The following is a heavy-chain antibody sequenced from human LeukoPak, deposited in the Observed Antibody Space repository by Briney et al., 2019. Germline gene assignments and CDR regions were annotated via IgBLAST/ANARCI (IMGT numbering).Heavy chain of an antibody. J-gene: IGHJ3*02. CDR3: ARPQDFGLTGMNAFDI. Sequence: GESLKISCKGSGYSFNTYWIGWVRPMPGKSLGGMGIIYPGDSDTKYSPSFQGQVTISADKSISTAYLQWSSLKASDTAIYYCARPQDFGLTGMNAFDIWGQGTMVTVSS. D-gene: IGHD7-27*01. CDR1: GYSFNTYW. V-gene: IGHV5-51*01. CDR2: IYPGDSDT.